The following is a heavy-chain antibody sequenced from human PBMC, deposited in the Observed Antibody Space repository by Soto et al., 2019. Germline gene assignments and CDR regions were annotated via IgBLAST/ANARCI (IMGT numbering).Heavy chain of an antibody. J-gene: IGHJ6*02. CDR3: ARKDGYYYYYYGMDV. Sequence: SVKVSCKASGGTFSGYAISWVRQAPGQGLEWMGGVIPIFGTANYAQKFQGRVTITADESTSTAYMELSSLRSEDTAVYYCARKDGYYYYYYGMDVWGQGTTVTVSS. CDR2: VIPIFGTA. D-gene: IGHD5-12*01. CDR1: GGTFSGYA. V-gene: IGHV1-69*13.